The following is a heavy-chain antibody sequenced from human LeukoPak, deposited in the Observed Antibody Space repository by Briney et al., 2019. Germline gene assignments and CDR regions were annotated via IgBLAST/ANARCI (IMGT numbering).Heavy chain of an antibody. J-gene: IGHJ6*02. D-gene: IGHD6-19*01. CDR3: AKDYSSGWYPPLYYYYYGMDV. Sequence: TGGPLRLSCAASGFTFDDYAMPWVRQAPGKGLEWVSGISWNSGSIGYADSVKGRFTISRDNAKNSLYLQMNSLRAEDTALYYCAKDYSSGWYPPLYYYYYGMDVWGQGTTVTVSS. V-gene: IGHV3-9*01. CDR2: ISWNSGSI. CDR1: GFTFDDYA.